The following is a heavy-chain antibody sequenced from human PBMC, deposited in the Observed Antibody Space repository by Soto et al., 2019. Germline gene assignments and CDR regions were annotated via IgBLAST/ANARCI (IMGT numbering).Heavy chain of an antibody. CDR2: IYSDDDE. D-gene: IGHD3-10*01. CDR1: GFSLNTGGVG. V-gene: IGHV2-5*02. CDR3: VRNWRYYGGDYYYGMDA. Sequence: ITLKESGPTLVKPTQTLTLTCTFSGFSLNTGGVGVGWVRQPRGKAMEWLALIYSDDDERYRPSLRSRLNITKDTINNQVVLTMTNMDPEDTATYYCVRNWRYYGGDYYYGMDAWGQGTTVTVSS. J-gene: IGHJ6*02.